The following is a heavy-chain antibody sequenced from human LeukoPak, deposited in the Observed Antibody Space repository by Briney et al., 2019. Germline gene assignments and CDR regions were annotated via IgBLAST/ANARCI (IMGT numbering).Heavy chain of an antibody. Sequence: GGSLRLSCAASGFTFSSYAMSWVRQAPGKGLEWVSAISGSGGSTYYADSVKGRFTISRDNSKNTLYLQMNSLRAEDTAVYYCAKPPIVVVTAKKAIGYWGQGTLVTVSS. CDR3: AKPPIVVVTAKKAIGY. CDR1: GFTFSSYA. CDR2: ISGSGGST. J-gene: IGHJ4*02. D-gene: IGHD2-21*02. V-gene: IGHV3-23*01.